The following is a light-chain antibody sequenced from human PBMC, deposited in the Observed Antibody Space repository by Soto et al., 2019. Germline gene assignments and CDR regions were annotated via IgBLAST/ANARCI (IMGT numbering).Light chain of an antibody. V-gene: IGLV2-14*01. Sequence: QSVLTEPASVSGSPGQSITISCTGTSSDVGGYNYVSWYQHHPGKAPKLMIYEVSNRPSGVSNRFSGSKSGNTASLTISGLHTEDEADYYCSSYTSSSTLVFGTGTKLTVL. CDR3: SSYTSSSTLV. CDR1: SSDVGGYNY. J-gene: IGLJ1*01. CDR2: EVS.